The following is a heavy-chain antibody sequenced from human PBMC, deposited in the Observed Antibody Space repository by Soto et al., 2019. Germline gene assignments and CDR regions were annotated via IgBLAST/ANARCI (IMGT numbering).Heavy chain of an antibody. CDR1: GGTFSSYA. J-gene: IGHJ5*02. CDR3: SRGPTDYNWFDP. CDR2: IIPIFGTA. V-gene: IGHV1-69*01. Sequence: QVQLVQSGAEVKKPGSSVKVSCKASGGTFSSYAISWVRQAPGQGLEWMGGIIPIFGTANYAQKFQGRVKITADESTSPVYMEQSSLRSEDTAVYYCSRGPTDYNWFDPWGQGTLVIV.